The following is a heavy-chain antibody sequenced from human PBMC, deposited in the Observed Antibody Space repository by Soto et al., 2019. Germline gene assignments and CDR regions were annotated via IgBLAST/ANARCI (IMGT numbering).Heavy chain of an antibody. Sequence: ASVKVSCKASGGTFSSYAISWVRQAPGQGLEWMGGIIPIFGTANYAQKFQGRVTITADESTSTAYMELSSLRSEDTAVYYCARDSGDYYDSSGYYYHFDYWGLGTLSTVST. CDR1: GGTFSSYA. V-gene: IGHV1-69*13. CDR2: IIPIFGTA. J-gene: IGHJ4*02. CDR3: ARDSGDYYDSSGYYYHFDY. D-gene: IGHD3-22*01.